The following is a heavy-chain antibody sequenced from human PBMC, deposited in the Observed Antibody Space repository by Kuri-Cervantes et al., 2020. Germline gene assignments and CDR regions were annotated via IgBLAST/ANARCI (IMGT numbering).Heavy chain of an antibody. CDR3: ARVTLAPYYGDYEDDAFDI. D-gene: IGHD4-17*01. J-gene: IGHJ3*02. CDR2: ISGSGGDT. Sequence: GESLKISCAASGFTFSSYWMSWVRQAPGKGLEWVSEISGSGGDTNYADSVKGRFTISRDNSKNTLYLQMNSLRAEDTAVYYCARVTLAPYYGDYEDDAFDIWGQGTMVTVSS. V-gene: IGHV3-23*01. CDR1: GFTFSSYW.